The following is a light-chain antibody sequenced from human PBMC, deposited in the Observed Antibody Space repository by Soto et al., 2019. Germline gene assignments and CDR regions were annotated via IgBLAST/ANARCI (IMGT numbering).Light chain of an antibody. CDR2: DAS. CDR3: QQYNTYV. V-gene: IGKV1-5*01. CDR1: QSIASW. J-gene: IGKJ1*01. Sequence: DIQMTQSPSSLSASVGDRVVITCRASQSIASWLAWYQQKPGKAPELLIYDASSLKSGVPSRFSGSGSGTEFTLTISDLQPGDFATYFCQQYNTYVFGQGTKVDIK.